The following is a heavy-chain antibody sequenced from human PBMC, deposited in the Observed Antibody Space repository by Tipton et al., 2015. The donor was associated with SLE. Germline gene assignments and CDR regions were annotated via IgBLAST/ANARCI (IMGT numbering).Heavy chain of an antibody. CDR2: MNPNSGNT. CDR1: GYTFADYD. Sequence: QVQLVQSGAEVKKPGASVKVSCKASGYTFADYDVNWVRQAPGQGLEWMGLMNPNSGNTDYAQKFQGRVTMTRSTSISTAYMELTSLRSEDTAVYFCARGVEWWPYYMDVWGEGTTVTVSS. CDR3: ARGVEWWPYYMDV. J-gene: IGHJ6*03. V-gene: IGHV1-8*01. D-gene: IGHD3-3*01.